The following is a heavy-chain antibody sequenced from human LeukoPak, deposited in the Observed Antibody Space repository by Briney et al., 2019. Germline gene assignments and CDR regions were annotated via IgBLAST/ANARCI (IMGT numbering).Heavy chain of an antibody. D-gene: IGHD3/OR15-3a*01. V-gene: IGHV3-23*05. CDR3: AHLVWEYVGGLDV. Sequence: GGSLRLSCAASGFTFSSYAMNWVRQAPGKGLEWVSGIYTNGNTRYADSVRGRFTISRDNSKNTLYLQMHSLRVDDTAVYYCAHLVWEYVGGLDVWGQGTTVTVSS. J-gene: IGHJ6*02. CDR1: GFTFSSYA. CDR2: IYTNGNT.